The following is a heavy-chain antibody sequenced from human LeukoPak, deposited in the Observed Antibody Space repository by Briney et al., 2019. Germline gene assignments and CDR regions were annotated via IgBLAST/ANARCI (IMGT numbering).Heavy chain of an antibody. CDR3: ARVIVAAGIDYFDY. CDR2: IYSGGST. V-gene: IGHV3-66*01. CDR1: GFTVSSNY. D-gene: IGHD6-13*01. J-gene: IGHJ4*02. Sequence: GGSLRLSCAASGFTVSSNYMSWVRQAPGKGLEWVSVIYSGGSTYDADSVRGRFTISRDNSKNRLYLQMNALRAEDTAVYYCARVIVAAGIDYFDYWGQGTLVTVSS.